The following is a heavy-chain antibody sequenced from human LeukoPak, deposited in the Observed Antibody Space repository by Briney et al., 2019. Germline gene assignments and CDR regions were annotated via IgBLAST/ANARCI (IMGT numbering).Heavy chain of an antibody. CDR3: TRGTRQRL. D-gene: IGHD6-25*01. CDR2: IYYSGST. Sequence: PSETLSLTCAVSGGSISSYYWSWIRQPPGKGLEWIGYIYYSGSTNYNPSLKSRVIMSLDTSKNQVSLRLSCLTAADTAVYYCTRGTRQRLWGQGTLVTVSS. CDR1: GGSISSYY. J-gene: IGHJ4*02. V-gene: IGHV4-59*01.